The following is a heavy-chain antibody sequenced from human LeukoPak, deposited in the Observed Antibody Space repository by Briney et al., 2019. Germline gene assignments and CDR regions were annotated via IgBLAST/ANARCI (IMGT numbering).Heavy chain of an antibody. CDR1: GFTLSSYA. V-gene: IGHV3-23*01. D-gene: IGHD2-2*01. CDR2: ISGSGGST. CDR3: AKGSIAFCSSTGCYPDS. J-gene: IGHJ4*02. Sequence: PGGSLRLSCAASGFTLSSYAMSWVRQAPGKGLEWVSAISGSGGSTYYADSVKGRFTISRDNSKNTVDLQMNSLRDEDTAVYSCAKGSIAFCSSTGCYPDSWGQGTLVTVSS.